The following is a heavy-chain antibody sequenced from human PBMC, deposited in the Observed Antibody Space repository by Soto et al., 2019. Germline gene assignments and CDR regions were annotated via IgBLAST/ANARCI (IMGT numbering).Heavy chain of an antibody. CDR2: IYYSGST. J-gene: IGHJ4*02. Sequence: SETLSLTCTVSGGSISSSSYYWGWIRQPPGKGLEWIGSIYYSGSTYYNPSLKSRVTISVDTSKNQFSLKLSSVTAADTAVYYCARHWMDYGDYGGLDYWGQGTLVTVSS. CDR1: GGSISSSSYY. V-gene: IGHV4-39*01. CDR3: ARHWMDYGDYGGLDY. D-gene: IGHD4-17*01.